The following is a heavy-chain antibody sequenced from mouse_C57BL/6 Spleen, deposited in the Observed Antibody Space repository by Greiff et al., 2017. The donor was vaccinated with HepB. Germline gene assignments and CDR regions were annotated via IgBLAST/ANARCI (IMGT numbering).Heavy chain of an antibody. CDR1: GYTFTSYG. CDR3: ARGLGRAMDY. D-gene: IGHD4-1*01. CDR2: IYPRSGNT. J-gene: IGHJ4*01. V-gene: IGHV1-81*01. Sequence: VKLMESGAELARPGASVKLSCKASGYTFTSYGISWVKQRTGQGLEWIGEIYPRSGNTYYNEKFKGKATLTADKSSSTAYMELRSLTSEDSAVYFCARGLGRAMDYWGQGTSVTVSS.